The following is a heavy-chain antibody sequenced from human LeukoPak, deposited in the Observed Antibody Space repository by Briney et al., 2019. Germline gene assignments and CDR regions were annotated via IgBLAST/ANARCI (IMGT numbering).Heavy chain of an antibody. CDR3: ARHRGYDLFDY. CDR2: IHYSGST. Sequence: SGTLSLTCTVSGDSISSYWWSWIRQSPGKGLEWIGYIHYSGSTKYNPSFKSRVTISVDTSKNQFSLKVSSVTAADTAVYYCARHRGYDLFDYWGQGILVTVSS. V-gene: IGHV4-59*08. J-gene: IGHJ4*02. CDR1: GDSISSYW. D-gene: IGHD5-12*01.